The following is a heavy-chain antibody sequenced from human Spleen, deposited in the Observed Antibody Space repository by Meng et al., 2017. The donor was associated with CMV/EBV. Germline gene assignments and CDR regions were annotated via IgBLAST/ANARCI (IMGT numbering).Heavy chain of an antibody. J-gene: IGHJ4*02. CDR1: GFTVSTIY. CDR3: VQDKKLFPFDY. D-gene: IGHD3-10*01. CDR2: MYSGGSR. Sequence: GESLKISCAASGFTVSTIYMSWVRQAPGKGLEWVSVMYSGGSRYYADSVEGRFTISRDNSKNTVYLQMNSLRVEDTAVYYCVQDKKLFPFDYWGQGTLVTVSS. V-gene: IGHV3-53*01.